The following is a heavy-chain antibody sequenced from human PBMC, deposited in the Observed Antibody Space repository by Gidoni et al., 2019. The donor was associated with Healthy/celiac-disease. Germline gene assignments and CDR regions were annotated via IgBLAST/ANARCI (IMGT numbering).Heavy chain of an antibody. CDR3: ARDKGRNGIGVHTRYGMDV. D-gene: IGHD1-1*01. CDR2: ISSSSSYI. Sequence: EVQLVESGGGLVKPGGSLRLSCAASGFTFSSYRMNWVRQAPGKVLEWVSSISSSSSYIYYADSVKGRFTSSRDNAKNSLYLQMNSLRAEDTAVYYCARDKGRNGIGVHTRYGMDVWGQGTTVTVS. CDR1: GFTFSSYR. J-gene: IGHJ6*02. V-gene: IGHV3-21*01.